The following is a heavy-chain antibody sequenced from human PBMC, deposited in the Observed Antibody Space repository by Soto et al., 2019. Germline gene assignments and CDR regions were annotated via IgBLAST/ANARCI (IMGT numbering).Heavy chain of an antibody. J-gene: IGHJ4*02. V-gene: IGHV3-21*01. Sequence: SGGSLRLSCAACGITFSTYSMNWVRQAPWKGLEWVSSISITSIYIYYADSLKGRFTVSRDNAKNTLYLQMNSLRAEDTAVYYCAAGIADYYDSSGYYAYSGQRILVALSS. CDR3: AAGIADYYDSSGYYAY. D-gene: IGHD3-22*01. CDR1: GITFSTYS. CDR2: ISITSIYI.